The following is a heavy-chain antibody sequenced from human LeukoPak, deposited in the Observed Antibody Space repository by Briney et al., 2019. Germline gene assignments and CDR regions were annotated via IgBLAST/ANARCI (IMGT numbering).Heavy chain of an antibody. CDR3: AKDMRQLVRGYFDY. V-gene: IGHV3-9*01. CDR2: VSWNSGSI. Sequence: GRSLRPSCAASGFTFDDYAMHWVRQAPGKGLEWVSGVSWNSGSIGYADSVKGRFTISRDNAKNSLYLQMNSLRAEDTALYYCAKDMRQLVRGYFDYWGQGTLVTVSS. J-gene: IGHJ4*02. D-gene: IGHD6-6*01. CDR1: GFTFDDYA.